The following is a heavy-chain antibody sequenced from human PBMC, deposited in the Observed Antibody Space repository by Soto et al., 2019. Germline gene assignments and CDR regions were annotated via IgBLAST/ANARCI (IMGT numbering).Heavy chain of an antibody. V-gene: IGHV3-30-3*01. CDR3: GRTPSSVLIALAGLLDS. Sequence: VQLVESGGGVVQPGRSLRLSCAASGFTFSSYSMHWVRQAPGKGLEWVSVISYDGSNKYYADSVKGRFTICRDNSNNTLLRQMTSLTADDTGLYYGGRTPSSVLIALAGLLDSWGDGTLVTASS. D-gene: IGHD6-19*01. CDR2: ISYDGSNK. J-gene: IGHJ5*01. CDR1: GFTFSSYS.